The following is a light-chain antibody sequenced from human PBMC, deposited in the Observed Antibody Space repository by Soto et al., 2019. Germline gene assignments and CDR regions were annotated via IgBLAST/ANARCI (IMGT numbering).Light chain of an antibody. CDR3: QSYDNSLSAWV. Sequence: QSVLTQPPSVSGAPGQRVTISCTGSISKIGAGYGVHWYQQLPGTAPKLLIYVNNNRPSGVPDRFSGSESGTSASLAITGLQAEDEADYYCQSYDNSLSAWVFGGGTKVTVL. CDR1: ISKIGAGYG. V-gene: IGLV1-40*01. J-gene: IGLJ3*02. CDR2: VNN.